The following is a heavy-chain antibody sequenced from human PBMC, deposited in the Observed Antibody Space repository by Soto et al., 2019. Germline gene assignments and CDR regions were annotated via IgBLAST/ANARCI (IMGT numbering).Heavy chain of an antibody. CDR1: GYSFTSYW. J-gene: IGHJ6*02. V-gene: IGHV5-10-1*01. Sequence: PGESLTISCKGSGYSFTSYWISWVRQMPGKGLEWMGRIDPSDSYTNYSPSFQGHVTISADKSISTAYLQWSSLKASDTAMYYCAATGTESGYDILTGSFHGMDVWGQGTTVTVSS. D-gene: IGHD3-9*01. CDR2: IDPSDSYT. CDR3: AATGTESGYDILTGSFHGMDV.